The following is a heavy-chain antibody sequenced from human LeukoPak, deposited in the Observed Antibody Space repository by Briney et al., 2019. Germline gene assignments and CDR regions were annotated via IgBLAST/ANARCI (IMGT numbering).Heavy chain of an antibody. CDR1: GYTFTSYD. V-gene: IGHV1-8*01. CDR2: MNPSSGNT. J-gene: IGHJ5*02. Sequence: GASVKVSCKASGYTFTSYDINWVRQATGQGLEWMGWMNPSSGNTGYAQKFQGRVTMTRNTSISTAYMELSSLRSEDTAVYYCARGRMVRGVGNWFDPWGQGTLVTVSS. CDR3: ARGRMVRGVGNWFDP. D-gene: IGHD3-10*01.